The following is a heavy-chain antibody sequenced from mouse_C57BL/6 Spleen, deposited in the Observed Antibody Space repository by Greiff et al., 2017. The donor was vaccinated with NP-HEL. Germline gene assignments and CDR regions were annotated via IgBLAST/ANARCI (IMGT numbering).Heavy chain of an antibody. V-gene: IGHV1-64*01. CDR3: ARSGSSWWYFDV. CDR1: GYTFTSYW. CDR2: IHPNSGST. D-gene: IGHD1-1*01. Sequence: VQLQQPGAELVKPGASVKLSCKASGYTFTSYWMHWVKQRPGQGLEWIGMIHPNSGSTNYNEKFKSKATLTVDKSSSTAYMQLSSLTSEDSAVYYCARSGSSWWYFDVWGTGTTVTVSS. J-gene: IGHJ1*03.